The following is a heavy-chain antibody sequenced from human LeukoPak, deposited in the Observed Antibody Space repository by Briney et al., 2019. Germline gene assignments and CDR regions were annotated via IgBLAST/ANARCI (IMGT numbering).Heavy chain of an antibody. J-gene: IGHJ5*02. CDR1: GYTFTCYY. V-gene: IGHV1-46*01. Sequence: ASVKVSCKASGYTFTCYYMHWVRQAPGQGLEWMGIINPSGGSTSYAQKFQGRVTMTRDTSTSTVYMELSSLRSEDTAVYYCARDTGGENWFDPWGQGTLVTVSS. CDR2: INPSGGST. CDR3: ARDTGGENWFDP. D-gene: IGHD1-14*01.